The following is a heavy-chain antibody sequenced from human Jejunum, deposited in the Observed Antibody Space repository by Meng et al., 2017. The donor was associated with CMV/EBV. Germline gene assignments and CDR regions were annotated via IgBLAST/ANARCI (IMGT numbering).Heavy chain of an antibody. CDR3: ARNRYTIFGVVD. V-gene: IGHV3-21*01. CDR1: GFTFSSYS. D-gene: IGHD3-3*01. J-gene: IGHJ4*02. Sequence: SGFTFSSYSMDWVRPAPGKGLEWVSSISSSRSYIYYADSVKGRFTISRDNAKNSLYLQMNSLRAEDTAVYYCARNRYTIFGVVDWGQGTLVTVSS. CDR2: ISSSRSYI.